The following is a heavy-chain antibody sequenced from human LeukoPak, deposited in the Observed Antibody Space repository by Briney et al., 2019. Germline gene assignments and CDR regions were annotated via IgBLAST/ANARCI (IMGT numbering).Heavy chain of an antibody. CDR2: INPSGGST. D-gene: IGHD3-22*01. CDR3: ARDSDSSGYLEYFDY. Sequence: ASVKVSCKASGYTFTNYYMHWVRQAPGQGLEWMGIINPSGGSTSYAQKFQGRVTMTRDTSTSTVYMELSSLRSEDTAVYYCARDSDSSGYLEYFDYWGQGTLVTVSS. CDR1: GYTFTNYY. J-gene: IGHJ4*02. V-gene: IGHV1-46*01.